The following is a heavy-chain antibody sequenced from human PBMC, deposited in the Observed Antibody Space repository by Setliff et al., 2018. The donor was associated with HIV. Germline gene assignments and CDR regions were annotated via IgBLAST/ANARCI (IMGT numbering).Heavy chain of an antibody. D-gene: IGHD6-19*01. CDR3: ARDLYTSGWPNWFDP. V-gene: IGHV1-18*01. Sequence: SVKVSCKASGYTFTNFGITWVRQVPGQGLEWMGWVNTNNDKTNYAQKFQGRVTMTTDRSTKTAYLDLGSLRPDDTAVYYCARDLYTSGWPNWFDPWGPGTLVTVSS. CDR1: GYTFTNFG. CDR2: VNTNNDKT. J-gene: IGHJ5*02.